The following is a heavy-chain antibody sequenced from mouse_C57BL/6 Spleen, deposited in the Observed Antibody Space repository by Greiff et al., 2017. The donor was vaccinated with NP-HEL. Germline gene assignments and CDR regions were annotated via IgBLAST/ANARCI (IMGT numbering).Heavy chain of an antibody. V-gene: IGHV1-52*01. CDR2: IDPSDSET. Sequence: QVQLQQSGAELVRPGSSVKLSCKASGYTFTSYWMHWVKQRPIQGLEWIGNIDPSDSETHYNQKFKDKATLTVDKSSSTAYMQLSSLTSEDSAVYYCARSGGNLYYYAMDYWGQGTSVTVSS. CDR1: GYTFTSYW. CDR3: ARSGGNLYYYAMDY. J-gene: IGHJ4*01. D-gene: IGHD2-1*01.